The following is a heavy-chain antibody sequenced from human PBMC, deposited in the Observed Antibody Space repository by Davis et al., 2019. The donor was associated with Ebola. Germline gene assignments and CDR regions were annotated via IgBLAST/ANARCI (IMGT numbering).Heavy chain of an antibody. Sequence: SETLSLTCTVSGGSISTYYWTWIRQPPGKGLEYIGYITYSGSTNYNPSLKSRVTISVDTSKNQFSLKLNSVTAADTAVYYCARDSSGSPYSGLDVWGQGTTVTVSS. V-gene: IGHV4-59*12. J-gene: IGHJ6*02. D-gene: IGHD6-25*01. CDR3: ARDSSGSPYSGLDV. CDR2: ITYSGST. CDR1: GGSISTYY.